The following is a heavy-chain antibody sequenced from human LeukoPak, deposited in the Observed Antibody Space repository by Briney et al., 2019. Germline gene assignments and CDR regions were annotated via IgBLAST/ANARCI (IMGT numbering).Heavy chain of an antibody. CDR1: GGTFSSYA. D-gene: IGHD2-2*02. Sequence: ASMKVSCKASGGTFSSYAISWVRQAPGQGLEWMGGIIPIFGTANYAQKFQGRVTITTDESTSTAYMELSSLRSEDTAVYYCARGYCSSTSCYIGGGFDPWGQGTLVTVSS. V-gene: IGHV1-69*05. J-gene: IGHJ5*02. CDR3: ARGYCSSTSCYIGGGFDP. CDR2: IIPIFGTA.